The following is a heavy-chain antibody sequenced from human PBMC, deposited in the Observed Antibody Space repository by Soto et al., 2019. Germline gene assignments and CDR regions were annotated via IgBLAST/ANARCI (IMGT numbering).Heavy chain of an antibody. D-gene: IGHD3-3*01. Sequence: GASVKVSCKASGGTFSSYAISWVRQAPGQGLEWMGGIIPIIGTANYAQKFQGRVTITADESTSTAYVELSSLRSEDTAVYYCATDFGESLLDYWGQGTLVTVSS. CDR1: GGTFSSYA. J-gene: IGHJ4*02. V-gene: IGHV1-69*13. CDR3: ATDFGESLLDY. CDR2: IIPIIGTA.